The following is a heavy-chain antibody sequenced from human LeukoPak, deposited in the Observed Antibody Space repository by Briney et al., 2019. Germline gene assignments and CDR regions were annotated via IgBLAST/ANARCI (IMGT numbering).Heavy chain of an antibody. J-gene: IGHJ4*02. CDR2: INPDGSTT. D-gene: IGHD3-9*01. Sequence: PGGSLRLSCAASGFTFSTYWMHWVRQAPGEGPVWVSRINPDGSTTTYADSVKGRFTISRDNAKNTLYLQMNSLRAEDTAVYYCARDLSDYDILTGYPGPTYWGQGTLVTVSS. CDR3: ARDLSDYDILTGYPGPTY. CDR1: GFTFSTYW. V-gene: IGHV3-74*01.